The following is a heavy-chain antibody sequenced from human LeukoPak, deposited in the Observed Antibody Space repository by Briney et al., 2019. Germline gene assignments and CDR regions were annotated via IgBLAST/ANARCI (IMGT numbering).Heavy chain of an antibody. D-gene: IGHD1-26*01. V-gene: IGHV1-2*02. CDR2: INPNSGGT. CDR1: GYTFTGYY. Sequence: ASVKVSCKASGYTFTGYYMHWVRQAPGQGLEWMGWINPNSGGTNYAQKFQGRVTMTRDTSISTAYMELSRLRSDDTAVYYCARGLRVWELLDAFDIWGQGTMVTVSS. J-gene: IGHJ3*02. CDR3: ARGLRVWELLDAFDI.